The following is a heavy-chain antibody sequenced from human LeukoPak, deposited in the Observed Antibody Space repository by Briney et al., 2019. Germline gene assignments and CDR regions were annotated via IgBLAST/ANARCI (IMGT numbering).Heavy chain of an antibody. CDR1: GGSVSSGSYY. J-gene: IGHJ4*02. Sequence: PSETLSLTCTVSGGSVSSGSYYWSWIRQPPGKGLEWIGYIYYSGSTNYNPSLKSRVTISVDTSKNQFSLELSSVTAADTAVYYCARTLRYFDWLLLGIDYWGQGTLVTVSS. D-gene: IGHD3-9*01. CDR2: IYYSGST. CDR3: ARTLRYFDWLLLGIDY. V-gene: IGHV4-61*01.